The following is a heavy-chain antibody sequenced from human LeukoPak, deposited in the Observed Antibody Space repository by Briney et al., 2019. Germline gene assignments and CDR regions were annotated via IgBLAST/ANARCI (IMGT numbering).Heavy chain of an antibody. CDR3: ARDFSPRGAGWHYFDY. V-gene: IGHV4-59*12. Sequence: SETLSLTCTVSGDSISSYYCSWIRQPPGKGLEWIGYIYYSGSTSYNPSLKSRVTISLDTSRNQFSLKLNSVTAADTAVYYCARDFSPRGAGWHYFDYWGQGTLVTVSS. J-gene: IGHJ4*02. CDR1: GDSISSYY. CDR2: IYYSGST. D-gene: IGHD6-19*01.